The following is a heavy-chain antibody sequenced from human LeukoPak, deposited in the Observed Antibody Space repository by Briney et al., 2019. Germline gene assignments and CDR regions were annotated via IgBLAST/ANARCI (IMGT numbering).Heavy chain of an antibody. D-gene: IGHD3-10*01. CDR1: GGSISSGGYY. J-gene: IGHJ4*02. Sequence: PSETLSLTCTVSGGSISSGGYYWSWIRQHPGKGLEWIGYIYYSGSTYYNPSLKSRVTISVDTSKNQFSLKLSSVTAADTAVYYGARGWVAGGGYSSGYWGQGTLVTVSS. CDR2: IYYSGST. V-gene: IGHV4-31*03. CDR3: ARGWVAGGGYSSGY.